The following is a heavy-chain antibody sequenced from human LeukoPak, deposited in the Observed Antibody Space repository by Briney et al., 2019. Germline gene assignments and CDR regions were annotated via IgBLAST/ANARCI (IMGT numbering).Heavy chain of an antibody. V-gene: IGHV1-8*01. Sequence: VASVKVSCKASGYTFTNYDINWVRQAPGQGLEWMGWMNPNSGNTAYAQKFQGRVSMTGDTSISTAYMELSSLRSEDTVVYYCASSLRRWYKDYWGQGTLVTVSS. CDR1: GYTFTNYD. CDR3: ASSLRRWYKDY. J-gene: IGHJ4*02. D-gene: IGHD6-13*01. CDR2: MNPNSGNT.